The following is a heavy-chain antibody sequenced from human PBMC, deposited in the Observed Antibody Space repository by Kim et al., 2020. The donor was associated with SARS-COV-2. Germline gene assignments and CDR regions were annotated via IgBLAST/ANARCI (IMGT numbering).Heavy chain of an antibody. Sequence: SETLSLSCSVSGASISGDYWSWIRQPPGKGLEWIGYISRSGGTNYNPSLQSRVTISLDTSKNQLSLKLNSVTTADTALYYCARTLKQVVGGNYYYSMDVWGQGTTVTVSS. CDR1: GASISGDY. CDR3: ARTLKQVVGGNYYYSMDV. V-gene: IGHV4-59*13. D-gene: IGHD6-6*01. CDR2: ISRSGGT. J-gene: IGHJ6*02.